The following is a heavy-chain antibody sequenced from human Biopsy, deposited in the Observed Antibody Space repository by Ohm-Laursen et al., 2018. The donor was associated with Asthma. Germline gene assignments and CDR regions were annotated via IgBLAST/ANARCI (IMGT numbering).Heavy chain of an antibody. D-gene: IGHD3-9*01. CDR2: VNTGNGDT. Sequence: ASVKVSCKASGYTFISYAIHWVRQAPGQRLEWMGWVNTGNGDTKYSQKFQGRVTITRDTSASTAYMELRSLRSEDTATYYCARTYFDFLTGQVRDVFGVWGQGTMVTVSS. V-gene: IGHV1-3*04. J-gene: IGHJ3*01. CDR1: GYTFISYA. CDR3: ARTYFDFLTGQVRDVFGV.